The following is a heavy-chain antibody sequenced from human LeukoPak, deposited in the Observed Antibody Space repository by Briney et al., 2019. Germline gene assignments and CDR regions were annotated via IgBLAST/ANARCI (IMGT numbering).Heavy chain of an antibody. Sequence: PGGSLRLSCTASGFTFGNYAMSWVRQAPGKGLEWVGFIRSKVYGGTSEYAASVQGGFTISRDDSNRIAYLQMNSLKTEDTAVYYCSRNYHDSSGYYTIDYWGQGTLVTVSS. J-gene: IGHJ4*02. CDR3: SRNYHDSSGYYTIDY. CDR1: GFTFGNYA. CDR2: IRSKVYGGTS. V-gene: IGHV3-49*04. D-gene: IGHD3-22*01.